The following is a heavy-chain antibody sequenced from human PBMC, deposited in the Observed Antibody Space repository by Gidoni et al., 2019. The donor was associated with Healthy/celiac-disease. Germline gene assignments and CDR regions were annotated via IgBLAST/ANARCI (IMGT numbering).Heavy chain of an antibody. CDR1: GRSIIRSSYY. D-gene: IGHD2-15*01. CDR2: IYYSGST. V-gene: IGHV4-39*01. Sequence: QLQLPESGPGLVKPSSTLSLTCTVSGRSIIRSSYYWGWIRQPPGKGLEWIGSIYYSGSTYYNPALKSRVTISVDTSKNQFSLKLSSVTAADTAVYYCARHCSGGSCYSSYGMDVWGQGTTVTVSS. J-gene: IGHJ6*02. CDR3: ARHCSGGSCYSSYGMDV.